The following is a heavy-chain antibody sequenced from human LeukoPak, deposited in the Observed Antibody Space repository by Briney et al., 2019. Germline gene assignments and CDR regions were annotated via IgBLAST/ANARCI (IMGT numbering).Heavy chain of an antibody. Sequence: PGGSLRLSCAASGFTFSSYGMHWVRQAPGKGLEWVAFIRYDGSNKYYADSVKGRFTISRDNSKNTLYLQMNSLRAEDTAVYYCAKALRYDILTGNYYYYYMDVWGKGTTVTISS. V-gene: IGHV3-30*02. CDR3: AKALRYDILTGNYYYYYMDV. J-gene: IGHJ6*03. D-gene: IGHD3-9*01. CDR1: GFTFSSYG. CDR2: IRYDGSNK.